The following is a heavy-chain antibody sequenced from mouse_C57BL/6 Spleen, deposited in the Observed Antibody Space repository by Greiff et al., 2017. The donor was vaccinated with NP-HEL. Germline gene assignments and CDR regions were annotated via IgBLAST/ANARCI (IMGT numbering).Heavy chain of an antibody. CDR1: GFNIKDYY. Sequence: EVKLVESGAELVKPGASVKLSCTASGFNIKDYYMHWVKQRTEQGLEWIGRIDPEDGETKYAPKFQGKATITADTSSNTAYLQLSSLTSEDTAVYYCAPAYYSNYGYFDVWGTGTTVTVSS. CDR3: APAYYSNYGYFDV. J-gene: IGHJ1*03. V-gene: IGHV14-2*01. D-gene: IGHD2-5*01. CDR2: IDPEDGET.